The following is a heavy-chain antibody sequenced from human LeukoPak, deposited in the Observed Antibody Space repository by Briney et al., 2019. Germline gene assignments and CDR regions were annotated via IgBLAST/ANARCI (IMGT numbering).Heavy chain of an antibody. CDR3: ARRCSSTSCYGYYYYYMDV. CDR2: MNPNSGNT. V-gene: IGHV1-8*01. Sequence: ASVKVSCKASGYTFTSYDINWVRQATGQGLEWMGWMNPNSGNTGYAQKFQGRVTMTRNTSISTAYMELSSLRSEDTAVYYCARRCSSTSCYGYYYYYMDVWGKGTTVTVSS. CDR1: GYTFTSYD. D-gene: IGHD2-2*01. J-gene: IGHJ6*03.